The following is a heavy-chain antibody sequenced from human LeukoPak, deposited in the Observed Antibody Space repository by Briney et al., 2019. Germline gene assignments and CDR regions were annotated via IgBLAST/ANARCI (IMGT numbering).Heavy chain of an antibody. CDR1: GFTFSSYG. CDR2: IRYDGSNK. J-gene: IGHJ6*03. Sequence: GGSLRLSCAASGFTFSSYGTHWVRQAPGKGLEWVAFIRYDGSNKYYADSVKGRFTISRDNSKNTLYLQMNSLRAEDTAVYYCARDSAPHYYYYYYMDVWGKGTTVTVSS. CDR3: ARDSAPHYYYYYYMDV. V-gene: IGHV3-30*02.